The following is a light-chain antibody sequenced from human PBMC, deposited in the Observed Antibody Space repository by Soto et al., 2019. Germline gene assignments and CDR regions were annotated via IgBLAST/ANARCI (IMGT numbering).Light chain of an antibody. Sequence: QLVLTQSPSASASLVASVKLTSNLSSQHSSYAIAWYEQRPEKGSRYFMSLNSDGSHSKGDGIPDRFSGSSSGAERNLTNASLHPEDEADYFCQSWGTGFRVFGGGTHLTV. CDR1: SQHSSYA. J-gene: IGLJ3*02. CDR2: LNSDGSH. CDR3: QSWGTGFRV. V-gene: IGLV4-69*01.